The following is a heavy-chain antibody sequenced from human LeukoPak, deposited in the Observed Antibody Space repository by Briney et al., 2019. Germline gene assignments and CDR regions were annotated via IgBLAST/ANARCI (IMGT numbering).Heavy chain of an antibody. Sequence: PSETLSLTCTVAGGSISSYYWSWIRQPPGKGLEWIGYIYYSGSTNYNPSIKSRVTISVDTSKNQFSLKLSSVTAADTAVYYCARDRGHFDYWGQGTLVTVSS. J-gene: IGHJ4*02. CDR3: ARDRGHFDY. V-gene: IGHV4-59*01. CDR1: GGSISSYY. D-gene: IGHD1-26*01. CDR2: IYYSGST.